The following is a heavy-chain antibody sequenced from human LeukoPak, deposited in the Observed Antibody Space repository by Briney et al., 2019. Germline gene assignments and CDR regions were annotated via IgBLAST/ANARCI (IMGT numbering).Heavy chain of an antibody. Sequence: QPGGSLRLSCAASGFTFSSYWMSWVRQAPGKGLEWVANIKQDGSEKYYVDSVKGRFTISRDNAKNSLYLQMNSLRAEDTAVYYCARVHSSGRFGHWFDPWGQGTLVTVSS. CDR3: ARVHSSGRFGHWFDP. J-gene: IGHJ5*02. CDR2: IKQDGSEK. D-gene: IGHD6-19*01. CDR1: GFTFSSYW. V-gene: IGHV3-7*01.